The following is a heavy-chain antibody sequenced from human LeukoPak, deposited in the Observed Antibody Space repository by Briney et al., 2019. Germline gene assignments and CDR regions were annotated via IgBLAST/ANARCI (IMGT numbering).Heavy chain of an antibody. J-gene: IGHJ4*02. Sequence: RASVKVSCKASGYTFTSYDINWVRQATGQGLEWMGWMNPNSGNTDYAQKFQGRVTMTMNTSISTAYMELSSLRSDDTAVYYCARDYSGSYYGYWGQGTLVTVSS. V-gene: IGHV1-8*01. D-gene: IGHD1-26*01. CDR2: MNPNSGNT. CDR1: GYTFTSYD. CDR3: ARDYSGSYYGY.